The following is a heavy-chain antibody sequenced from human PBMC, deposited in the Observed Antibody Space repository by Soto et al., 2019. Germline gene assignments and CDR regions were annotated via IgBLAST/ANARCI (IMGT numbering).Heavy chain of an antibody. D-gene: IGHD2-2*01. CDR3: TREDRNCSRTSCKYAMDA. CDR2: IHPSGST. Sequence: SETLSLTCAVYGGSINTFYWNWVRQPPGKGLEWIGEIHPSGSTNYNPSLTSRVTISVDTSKNQCSLMLRSVTAADTAVYYCTREDRNCSRTSCKYAMDARCQGNTVTV. CDR1: GGSINTFY. V-gene: IGHV4-34*01. J-gene: IGHJ6*02.